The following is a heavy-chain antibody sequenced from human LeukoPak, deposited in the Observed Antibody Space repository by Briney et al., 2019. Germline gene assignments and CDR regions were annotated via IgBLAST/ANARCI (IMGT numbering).Heavy chain of an antibody. CDR2: INHSGST. CDR3: ARGHRQGYCSGGSCYFCDY. CDR1: GGSFSGYY. Sequence: SETLSLTCAVYGGSFSGYYWSWIRQPPGKGLEWIGEINHSGSTNYNPSLKSRVTISVDTSKNQFSLKLSSVTAADTAVYYCARGHRQGYCSGGSCYFCDYWGQGTLVTVSS. J-gene: IGHJ4*02. V-gene: IGHV4-34*01. D-gene: IGHD2-15*01.